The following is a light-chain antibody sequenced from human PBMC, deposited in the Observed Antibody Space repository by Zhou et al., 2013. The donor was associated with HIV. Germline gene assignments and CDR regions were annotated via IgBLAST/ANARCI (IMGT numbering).Light chain of an antibody. V-gene: IGKV3-20*01. CDR2: GAS. Sequence: EIVLTQSPGTLSLSPGEGATLSCRASHTISANYLAWYQQKPGQAPRLLIYGASSRATGIPDRFSGSGSGTDFTLTISRLEPEDFAVYYCQHYGSSDNTFGQGTKLEIK. CDR1: HTISANY. J-gene: IGKJ2*01. CDR3: QHYGSSDNT.